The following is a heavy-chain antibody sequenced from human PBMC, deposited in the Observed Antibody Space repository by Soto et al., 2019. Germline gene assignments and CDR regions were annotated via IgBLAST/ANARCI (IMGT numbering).Heavy chain of an antibody. CDR2: ISGSGGIT. V-gene: IGHV3-23*01. D-gene: IGHD3-16*01. Sequence: GGSLRLSCAASGFTFSSYAMGWVRQAPGKGLDWVSGISGSGGITYSADSVKGRFTISRDNSKNILHLQMNSLRAEDTAVYYCAKGITDTGGYYYYSMDVWGQGTAVTVSS. CDR1: GFTFSSYA. J-gene: IGHJ6*02. CDR3: AKGITDTGGYYYYSMDV.